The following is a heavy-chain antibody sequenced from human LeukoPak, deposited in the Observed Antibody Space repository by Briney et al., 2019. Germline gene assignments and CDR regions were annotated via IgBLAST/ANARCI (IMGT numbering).Heavy chain of an antibody. CDR2: ISGSGGSA. J-gene: IGHJ3*02. CDR3: AKETVVVVAATPDAFDI. D-gene: IGHD2-15*01. Sequence: GGSLRLSCAASGFTFSSYAMSWVRQAPGKGLEWVSGISGSGGSAHYADSVKDRFTISRDNSKNTLYLQMNSLRAEDTAVYYCAKETVVVVAATPDAFDIWGQGTMVTVSS. V-gene: IGHV3-23*01. CDR1: GFTFSSYA.